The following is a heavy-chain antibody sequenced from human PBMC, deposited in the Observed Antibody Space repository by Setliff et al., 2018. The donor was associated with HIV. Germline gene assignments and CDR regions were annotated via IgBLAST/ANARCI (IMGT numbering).Heavy chain of an antibody. CDR3: ARELGASPHDVFDI. CDR2: IYTGGST. V-gene: IGHV4-4*08. Sequence: SETLSLTCTVSGGSISGFHWSWIRQSPGKGLEWIGYIYTGGSTNYNPSLKSRVTISVDTSKSQFSLKLNSVTAADTAVYYCARELGASPHDVFDIWGQGIMVTVSS. J-gene: IGHJ3*02. D-gene: IGHD3-16*01. CDR1: GGSISGFH.